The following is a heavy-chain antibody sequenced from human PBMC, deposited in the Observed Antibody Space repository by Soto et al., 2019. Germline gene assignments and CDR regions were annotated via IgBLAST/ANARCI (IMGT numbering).Heavy chain of an antibody. CDR2: IKQDGSEK. D-gene: IGHD1-26*01. J-gene: IGHJ4*02. CDR3: ARDHIVGATNFDD. CDR1: GFTFSSYW. Sequence: EVQLVESGGGLVQPGGSLRLSCEVSGFTFSSYWMSWVRQAPGKGLEWVANIKQDGSEKHYVDSVKGRFTISRDNAKNSLYLQKNSLRVEDTALYYCARDHIVGATNFDDWGQGTLVTVSS. V-gene: IGHV3-7*03.